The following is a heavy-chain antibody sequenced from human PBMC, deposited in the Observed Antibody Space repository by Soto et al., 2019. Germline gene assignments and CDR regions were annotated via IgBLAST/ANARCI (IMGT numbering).Heavy chain of an antibody. J-gene: IGHJ4*02. V-gene: IGHV1-18*01. D-gene: IGHD5-18*01. CDR3: ARGPVDTAYDY. CDR2: ISAYNGNT. Sequence: ASVKVSCKASGYTFTSYAIHWVRQAPGQRLEWMGWISAYNGNTKYAQKLQGRVTMTTDTSTSTAYMELRSLRSDDTAVYYCARGPVDTAYDYWGQGTLVTVSS. CDR1: GYTFTSYA.